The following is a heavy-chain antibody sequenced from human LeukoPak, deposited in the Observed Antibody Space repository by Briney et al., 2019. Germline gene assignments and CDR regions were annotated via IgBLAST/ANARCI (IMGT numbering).Heavy chain of an antibody. J-gene: IGHJ4*02. D-gene: IGHD2-21*01. CDR1: GYSISSGYY. CDR3: AGGRVVVIDY. CDR2: IYHSGST. V-gene: IGHV4-38-2*02. Sequence: SETLSLTCTVSGYSISSGYYWGWIRQPPGKGLEWIGSIYHSGSTYYNPSLKSRVTISVDTSKNQFSLKLSSVTAADTAVYYCAGGRVVVIDYWGQGTLVTVSS.